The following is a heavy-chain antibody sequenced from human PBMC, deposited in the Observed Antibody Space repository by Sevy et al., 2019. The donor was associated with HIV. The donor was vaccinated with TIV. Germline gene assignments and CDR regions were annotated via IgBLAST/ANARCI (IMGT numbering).Heavy chain of an antibody. CDR2: LNGDGSSA. CDR1: GFTFSSHW. J-gene: IGHJ5*02. V-gene: IGHV3-74*01. Sequence: GGSLRLSCAASGFTFSSHWMHWVRQAPGKGLVWVTRLNGDGSSASYADFVKGRFTISRDNGKNTVYLQISSLTADDTAVYYCTRGRSGTYGWFDPWGQGTLVTVSS. D-gene: IGHD6-19*01. CDR3: TRGRSGTYGWFDP.